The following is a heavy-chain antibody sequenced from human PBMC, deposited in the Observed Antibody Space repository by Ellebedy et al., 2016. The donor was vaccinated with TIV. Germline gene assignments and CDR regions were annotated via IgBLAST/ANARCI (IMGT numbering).Heavy chain of an antibody. D-gene: IGHD3-9*01. V-gene: IGHV3-15*01. CDR3: TTDSPAYFSGSPGYPFDY. Sequence: PGGSLRLSCAASGFTFENAWMSWVRRAPGKGLEWIGRINSDADGGTADYATPVKGRFTISRNDSQSTLYLQVSSLKTEDTAVYYCTTDSPAYFSGSPGYPFDYWGQGTLVTVSS. CDR2: INSDADGGTA. CDR1: GFTFENAW. J-gene: IGHJ4*02.